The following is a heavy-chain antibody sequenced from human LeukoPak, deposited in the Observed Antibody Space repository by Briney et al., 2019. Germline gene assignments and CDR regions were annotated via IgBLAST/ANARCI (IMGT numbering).Heavy chain of an antibody. CDR3: ARDWVVPAAIID. J-gene: IGHJ4*02. D-gene: IGHD2-2*01. V-gene: IGHV1-2*02. CDR1: GYTFTGYY. CDR2: INPNSGGT. Sequence: ASVKVSCKASGYTFTGYYMHWVRQAPGQGPEWMGWINPNSGGTNYAQKFQGRVTMTRDTSISTAYMELSRLRSDNTDVYYCARDWVVPAAIIDWGQGTLVTVSS.